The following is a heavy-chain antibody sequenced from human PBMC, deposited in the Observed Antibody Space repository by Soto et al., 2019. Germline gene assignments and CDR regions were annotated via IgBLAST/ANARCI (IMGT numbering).Heavy chain of an antibody. CDR2: IIPIFGTA. D-gene: IGHD3-10*01. Sequence: ASVKVSCKASGGTFSSYAISWVRQAPGQGLEWMGGIIPIFGTANYAQKFQGRVTITADESTSTAYMELSSLRSEDTAVYYCAEEGFTMVRGVIITLDYYGMDVWGQGTTVTVSS. CDR3: AEEGFTMVRGVIITLDYYGMDV. V-gene: IGHV1-69*13. CDR1: GGTFSSYA. J-gene: IGHJ6*02.